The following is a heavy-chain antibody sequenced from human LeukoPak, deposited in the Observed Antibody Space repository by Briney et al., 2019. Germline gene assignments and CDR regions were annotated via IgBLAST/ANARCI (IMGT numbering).Heavy chain of an antibody. V-gene: IGHV6-1*01. CDR2: TYYRSKWFI. J-gene: IGHJ4*02. CDR3: VRSLRSADF. CDR1: GDSVSSNSAA. Sequence: SQTFSLTCGISGDSVSSNSAAWNWIRQSPSRGLEWLGRTYYRSKWFINYAPFVKSRIIINPGTPKNQVFLQMDSLRPEDTAVYYCVRSLRSADFWGQGTLVTVSS.